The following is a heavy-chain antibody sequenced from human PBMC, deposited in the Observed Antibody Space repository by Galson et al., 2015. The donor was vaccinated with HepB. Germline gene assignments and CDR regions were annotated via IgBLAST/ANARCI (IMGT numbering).Heavy chain of an antibody. CDR3: ARDLVSSSSYGDYAQYYYYGLDV. CDR2: IMEVGSAM. V-gene: IGHV3-7*05. J-gene: IGHJ6*02. Sequence: SLRPSCAASGFTFSTYWMRWGRQAPGKGLEWVAHIMEVGSAMYSVDSVKCRFTVSRDNTKNSLYLQMNSLTADDTAVYYCARDLVSSSSYGDYAQYYYYGLDVWGQGTTVTVSS. CDR1: GFTFSTYW. D-gene: IGHD4-17*01.